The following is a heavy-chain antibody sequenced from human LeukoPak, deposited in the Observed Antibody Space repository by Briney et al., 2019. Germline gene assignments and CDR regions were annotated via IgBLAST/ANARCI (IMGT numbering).Heavy chain of an antibody. CDR3: ARGLGFDP. J-gene: IGHJ5*02. V-gene: IGHV4-34*01. Sequence: SETLSLTCAVYGGSFSGYYWSWIRQPPGKGLEWIGEINHSGSTNYNPSLKSRVTISVDTSKNQFSLKLSSVTAADTAVYYCARGLGFDPWGQGTLVTVSS. CDR1: GGSFSGYY. CDR2: INHSGST.